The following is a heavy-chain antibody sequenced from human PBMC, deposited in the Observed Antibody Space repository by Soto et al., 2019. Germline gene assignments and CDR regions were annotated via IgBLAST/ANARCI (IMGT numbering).Heavy chain of an antibody. D-gene: IGHD3-10*01. CDR2: ISPGSRYP. CDR1: GFTFGDSY. V-gene: IGHV3-11*06. Sequence: GGSLRLSCAGSGFTFGDSYMSWIRQAPGKGLEWLSYISPGSRYPAYADSVKGRFTISRDNSKNTLYLRMSSLRTADTAIYYCVKGGITMVRGVLFAYWGQGTPVTVSS. CDR3: VKGGITMVRGVLFAY. J-gene: IGHJ4*02.